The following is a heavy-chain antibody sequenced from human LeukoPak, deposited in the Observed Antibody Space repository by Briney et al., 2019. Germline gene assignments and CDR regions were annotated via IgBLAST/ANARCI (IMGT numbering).Heavy chain of an antibody. V-gene: IGHV1-2*02. J-gene: IGHJ4*02. D-gene: IGHD3-22*01. Sequence: ASVKVSCKASGYTFIDYYIHWVRQAPGQGLEWMGWVNPNRGDTNYAQKFQGRVTMTTNTSISTAYMDLTRVTSGDTAVYYCATVPSFGYYDSSGPPHYWGQGTLVTVSS. CDR2: VNPNRGDT. CDR1: GYTFIDYY. CDR3: ATVPSFGYYDSSGPPHY.